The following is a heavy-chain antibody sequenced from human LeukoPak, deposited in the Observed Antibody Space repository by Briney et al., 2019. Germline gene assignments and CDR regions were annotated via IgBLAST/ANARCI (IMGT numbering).Heavy chain of an antibody. D-gene: IGHD1-26*01. V-gene: IGHV1-46*01. J-gene: IGHJ6*03. CDR1: GYTFTSYY. CDR2: INPSGGST. CDR3: ARASLVGATTSRYYYYYMDV. Sequence: ASVKVSCKASGYTFTSYYMHWVRQAPGQGLEWMGIINPSGGSTSYAQKFQGRVTMTRDMSTSTVYMELSSLRSEDTAVYYCARASLVGATTSRYYYYYMDVWGKGTTVTVSS.